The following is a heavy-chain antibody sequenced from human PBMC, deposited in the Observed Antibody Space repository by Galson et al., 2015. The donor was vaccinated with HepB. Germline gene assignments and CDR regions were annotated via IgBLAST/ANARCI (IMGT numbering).Heavy chain of an antibody. J-gene: IGHJ6*03. V-gene: IGHV3-9*01. CDR1: GFRFNDHT. CDR3: AKGSHYYYMDV. CDR2: ISWSSGSV. Sequence: LRLSCAASGFRFNDHTMHWVRQAPGKGLEWVSGISWSSGSVGYADFVKGRFTISRDNAKNSLYLQMDSLRAEDTALYYCAKGSHYYYMDVWGKGTTVTVSS.